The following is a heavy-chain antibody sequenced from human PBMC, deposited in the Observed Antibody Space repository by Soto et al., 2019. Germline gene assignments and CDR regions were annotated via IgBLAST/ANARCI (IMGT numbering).Heavy chain of an antibody. J-gene: IGHJ4*02. D-gene: IGHD3-16*02. CDR2: IGTAGDT. CDR3: ARGGSSYTVDYFEY. V-gene: IGHV3-13*01. Sequence: GSLRLSCAASGFTFSSYDMHWVRQATGKGLEWVSAIGTAGDTYYPGSVKGRFTISRENAKNSLYLQMNSLRAGDTAVYYCARGGSSYTVDYFEYWGQGTLVTVSS. CDR1: GFTFSSYD.